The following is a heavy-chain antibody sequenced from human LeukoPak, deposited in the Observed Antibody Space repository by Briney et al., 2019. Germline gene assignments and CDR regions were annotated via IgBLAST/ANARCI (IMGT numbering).Heavy chain of an antibody. J-gene: IGHJ1*01. V-gene: IGHV3-11*04. CDR2: ISSSGSTI. CDR3: ARDGDGDRYFQH. D-gene: IGHD4-17*01. CDR1: GFTVSSNY. Sequence: GSLRLSCAASGFTVSSNYMSWIRQAPGKGLEWVSYISSSGSTIYYADSVEGRFTISRDNAKNSLYLQMNSLRAEDTAVYYCARDGDGDRYFQHWGQGTLVTVSS.